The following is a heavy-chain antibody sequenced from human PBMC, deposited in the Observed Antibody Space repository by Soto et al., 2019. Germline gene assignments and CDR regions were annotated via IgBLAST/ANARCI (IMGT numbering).Heavy chain of an antibody. CDR2: IIPIFGTA. D-gene: IGHD5-12*01. Sequence: SVKVSGNASGGTFSNYAINWGRQAPVQGLEWMGGIIPIFGTANYAQKFQGRVTITADESTSTAYLDLRSLRSEDTAVYYCARPVEMATISRSYLFYWGQGTLVTVSS. V-gene: IGHV1-69*01. J-gene: IGHJ4*02. CDR3: ARPVEMATISRSYLFY. CDR1: GGTFSNYA.